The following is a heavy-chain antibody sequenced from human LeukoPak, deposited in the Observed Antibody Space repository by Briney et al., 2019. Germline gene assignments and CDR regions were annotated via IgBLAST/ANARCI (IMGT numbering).Heavy chain of an antibody. CDR3: ARSDSPAFDY. V-gene: IGHV4-61*05. CDR2: IYYSGST. CDR1: GGSISSSSYY. J-gene: IGHJ4*02. Sequence: RPSETLSLTCTVSGGSISSSSYYWGWIRQPPGKGLEWIGYIYYSGSTNYNPSLKSRVTISVDTSKNQFSLKLSSVTAADTAVYYCARSDSPAFDYWGQGTLVTVSS. D-gene: IGHD2-2*01.